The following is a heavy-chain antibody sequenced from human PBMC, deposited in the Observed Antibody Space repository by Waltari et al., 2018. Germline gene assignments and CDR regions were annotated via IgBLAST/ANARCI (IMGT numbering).Heavy chain of an antibody. CDR3: ARGITIFGVVIINPFDY. Sequence: QLQLQESGPGLVKPSETLSLTCTVSGGSISSSSYYWGWIRQPPGKGLEWIGSFYYSGSTYSNPSLRSRVTISVDTSKNQFSLKLSCVTAADTAVYYCARGITIFGVVIINPFDYWGQGTLVTVSS. CDR2: FYYSGST. J-gene: IGHJ4*02. V-gene: IGHV4-39*07. D-gene: IGHD3-3*01. CDR1: GGSISSSSYY.